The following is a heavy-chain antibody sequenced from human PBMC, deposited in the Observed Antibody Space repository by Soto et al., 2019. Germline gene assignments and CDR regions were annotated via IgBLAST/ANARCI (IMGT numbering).Heavy chain of an antibody. V-gene: IGHV1-8*01. Sequence: ASVKVSCKASGYTFTSYDIYWVRQATGQGLEWMGWMNPNTGNSGYAQKFQGRVTVTSDTSINTVHMELSSLRSEDTAVYYCTRHDWLQPFDLWGQGTLVTVSS. J-gene: IGHJ4*02. CDR3: TRHDWLQPFDL. CDR2: MNPNTGNS. CDR1: GYTFTSYD. D-gene: IGHD5-12*01.